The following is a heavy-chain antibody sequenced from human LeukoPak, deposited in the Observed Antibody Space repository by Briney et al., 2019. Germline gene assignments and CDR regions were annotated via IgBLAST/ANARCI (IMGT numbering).Heavy chain of an antibody. Sequence: PSETLSLTCTVSGGSISSSSYYWGWIRQPPGKGLEWIGSIYYSGSTYYNPSLKSRVTISVDTSKNQFSLKLSSVTAADTAVYYCARDMEIAAAGGDYWGQGTLVTVSS. CDR2: IYYSGST. V-gene: IGHV4-39*07. CDR1: GGSISSSSYY. J-gene: IGHJ4*02. D-gene: IGHD6-13*01. CDR3: ARDMEIAAAGGDY.